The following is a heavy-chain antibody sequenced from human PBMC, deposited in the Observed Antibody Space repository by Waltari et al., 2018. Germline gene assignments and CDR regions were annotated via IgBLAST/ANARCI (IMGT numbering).Heavy chain of an antibody. Sequence: QVQLQESGPGLVKPSETLSLTCAVSGYSISSGYYWGWIRQPPGKGLEWIGSIYHSGSTYYNPSLKSRVTISVDTSKNQFSLMLSSVTAADTAVYYCVRSHCIGDSCFRYFDSWGQGTLVTVSS. J-gene: IGHJ4*02. CDR1: GYSISSGYY. V-gene: IGHV4-38-2*01. D-gene: IGHD2-15*01. CDR2: IYHSGST. CDR3: VRSHCIGDSCFRYFDS.